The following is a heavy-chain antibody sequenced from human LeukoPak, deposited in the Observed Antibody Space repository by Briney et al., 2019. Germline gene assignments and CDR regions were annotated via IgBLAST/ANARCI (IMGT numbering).Heavy chain of an antibody. J-gene: IGHJ4*02. D-gene: IGHD5-18*01. V-gene: IGHV4-34*01. CDR3: ARGSLGYSYGRNFDY. CDR2: INHSGST. Sequence: SETLSLTCAVYGGSFSGYYWSWIRQPPGKGLEWIGEINHSGSTNYNPSLKSRVTISVDTSKNQFSLKLSSVTAADTAVYYRARGSLGYSYGRNFDYWGQGTLVTVSS. CDR1: GGSFSGYY.